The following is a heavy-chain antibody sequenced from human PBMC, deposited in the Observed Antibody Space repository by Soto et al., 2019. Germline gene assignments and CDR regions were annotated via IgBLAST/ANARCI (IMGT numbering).Heavy chain of an antibody. CDR3: FGVLAATLDY. CDR1: GGSFRGYH. J-gene: IGHJ4*02. D-gene: IGHD3-16*01. CDR2: INHSGST. Sequence: SETLSLTCAVYGGSFRGYHWRWIRQPPGKGLEWIGEINHSGSTNYNPSLQSRVTISVDTSKNQFSLKLSSVTAADTAVYYCFGVLAATLDYWGQGTLVT. V-gene: IGHV4-34*03.